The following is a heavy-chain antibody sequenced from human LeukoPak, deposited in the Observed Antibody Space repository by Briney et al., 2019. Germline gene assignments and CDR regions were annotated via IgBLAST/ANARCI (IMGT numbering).Heavy chain of an antibody. Sequence: GGSLRLSCAASGFTFSSYSMNWVRQAPGKGLEWVSSISSSSSYIYYADSVKGRFTISRDNAKNSLYLQMNRLRAEDTAVYYCARGHSSGWYGSNVFDPWGQGTLVTVSS. D-gene: IGHD6-19*01. J-gene: IGHJ5*02. CDR1: GFTFSSYS. CDR3: ARGHSSGWYGSNVFDP. CDR2: ISSSSSYI. V-gene: IGHV3-21*01.